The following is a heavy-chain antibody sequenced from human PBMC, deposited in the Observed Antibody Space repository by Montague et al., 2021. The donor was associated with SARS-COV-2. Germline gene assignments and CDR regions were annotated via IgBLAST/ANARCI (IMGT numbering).Heavy chain of an antibody. D-gene: IGHD3-9*01. V-gene: IGHV6-1*01. CDR3: ASSGITLTGLDAFDI. J-gene: IGHJ3*02. CDR1: EDSVSSKSVA. CDR2: TYYRSKWDS. Sequence: CAISEDSVSSKSVAWNWIRQSPSKGLEWLGRTYYRSKWDSDYAESVQRRLVITPDTSKNQVSLQLNSVIPEDTAVYFCASSGITLTGLDAFDIWGQGTMVTVSS.